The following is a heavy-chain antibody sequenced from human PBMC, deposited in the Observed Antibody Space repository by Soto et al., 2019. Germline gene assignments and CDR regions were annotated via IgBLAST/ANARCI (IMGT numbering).Heavy chain of an antibody. V-gene: IGHV4-30-2*01. CDR3: ARDGAPYRPFDY. D-gene: IGHD4-4*01. CDR2: IYHSGST. Sequence: PSETLSLTCAVSGGSISSGGYSWSWIRQPPGKGLEWIGYIYHSGSTYYNPSLKSRVTISVDTSKNQFSLKLSSVTAADTAVYYCARDGAPYRPFDYWGQGTLVTVSS. CDR1: GGSISSGGYS. J-gene: IGHJ4*02.